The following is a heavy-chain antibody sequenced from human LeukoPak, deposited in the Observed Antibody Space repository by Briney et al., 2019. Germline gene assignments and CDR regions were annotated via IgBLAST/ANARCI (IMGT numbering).Heavy chain of an antibody. CDR2: IRQDGSEQ. CDR3: ARVAVIYYYYMEV. CDR1: GFTVSRNY. V-gene: IGHV3-7*01. Sequence: PGGSLRLSCAASGFTVSRNYMSWVRQAPGKGLEWVTNIRQDGSEQYYMDSVKGRFTISRDNAKHSLFLQMNSLRAEDTAVYYCARVAVIYYYYMEVRGKGTTVTVSS. D-gene: IGHD2/OR15-2a*01. J-gene: IGHJ6*03.